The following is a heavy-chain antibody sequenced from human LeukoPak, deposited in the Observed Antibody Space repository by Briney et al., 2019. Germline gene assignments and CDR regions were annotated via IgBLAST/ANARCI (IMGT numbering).Heavy chain of an antibody. D-gene: IGHD5-12*01. CDR1: GYTFTGYY. V-gene: IGHV1-2*02. CDR3: ARDPWATYAFDI. CDR2: INPNSGGT. J-gene: IGHJ3*02. Sequence: ASVKVSCKASGYTFTGYYMHWVRQAPGQGLEWMGWINPNSGGTNYAQKFQGRVTMTRDTSISTAYMELSRLRSDDTAVYYCARDPWATYAFDIWGQGTMVTVSS.